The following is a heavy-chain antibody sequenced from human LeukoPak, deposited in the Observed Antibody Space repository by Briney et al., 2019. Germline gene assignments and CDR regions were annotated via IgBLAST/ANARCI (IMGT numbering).Heavy chain of an antibody. J-gene: IGHJ4*02. Sequence: GGSLRLSCAASGFTFSSYAMSWVRQAPGKGLEWVSAISGSGGSTYYADSVKGRFTISRDNSKNTLYLQMNSLRAEDTAVYYCAKGSTIFGVAPNDYWGQGTLVTVSS. D-gene: IGHD3-3*01. CDR1: GFTFSSYA. CDR2: ISGSGGST. CDR3: AKGSTIFGVAPNDY. V-gene: IGHV3-23*01.